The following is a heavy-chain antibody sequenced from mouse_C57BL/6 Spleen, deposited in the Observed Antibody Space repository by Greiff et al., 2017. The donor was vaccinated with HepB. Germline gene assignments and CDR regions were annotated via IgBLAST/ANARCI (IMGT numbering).Heavy chain of an antibody. CDR1: GYSFTGYY. D-gene: IGHD2-3*01. J-gene: IGHJ4*01. CDR3: ARSSFSDGYYDYALDY. Sequence: EVQLQQSGPELVKPGASVKISCKASGYSFTGYYMNWVKQSPEKSLEWIGEINPSTGGTTYNQKFKAKATLTVDKSSSTAYMQLKSLTSEDSAVYYCARSSFSDGYYDYALDYWGQGTSVTVSS. V-gene: IGHV1-42*01. CDR2: INPSTGGT.